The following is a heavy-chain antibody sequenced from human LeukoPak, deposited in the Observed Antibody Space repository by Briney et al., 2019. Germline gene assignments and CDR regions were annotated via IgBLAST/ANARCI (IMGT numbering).Heavy chain of an antibody. CDR2: IRSKANSYAT. J-gene: IGHJ4*02. V-gene: IGHV3-73*01. CDR1: GFTFSGSA. Sequence: GGSLRLSCAASGFTFSGSAMHWVRQASDKGLEWVGRIRSKANSYATAYGVSVKGRFTISRDDSKNTAYLQMNSLKSEDTAVYYCTTGTDGPGYWGQGTLVIVSS. D-gene: IGHD5-24*01. CDR3: TTGTDGPGY.